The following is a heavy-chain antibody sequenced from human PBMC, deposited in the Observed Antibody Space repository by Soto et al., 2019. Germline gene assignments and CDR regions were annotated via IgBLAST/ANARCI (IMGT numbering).Heavy chain of an antibody. CDR3: ASLSVTTYPADY. Sequence: PGGSLRLSCAASGFTFNAYWMHWVRQAPGKGLVWVSRINTDGSSTSYADSVKGRFTISRDNAKNTLYLQMNSLRAEDTAVYYCASLSVTTYPADYRGQGTLVTVSS. CDR1: GFTFNAYW. CDR2: INTDGSST. V-gene: IGHV3-74*01. J-gene: IGHJ4*02. D-gene: IGHD4-17*01.